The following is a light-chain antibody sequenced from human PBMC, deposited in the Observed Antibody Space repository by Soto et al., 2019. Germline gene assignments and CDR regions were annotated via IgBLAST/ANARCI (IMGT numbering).Light chain of an antibody. CDR3: AAWEAGGSGPA. Sequence: QSVLTQPPSASGTPGQRVTISCSGSSSNIGSKYVYWYQQLPGTAPKLLMYRNNQRPSGVPDRFSGSKSGTSASLAISGLRSEDEADCYCAAWEAGGSGPAFGGGTKLTVL. V-gene: IGLV1-47*01. CDR1: SSNIGSKY. J-gene: IGLJ2*01. CDR2: RNN.